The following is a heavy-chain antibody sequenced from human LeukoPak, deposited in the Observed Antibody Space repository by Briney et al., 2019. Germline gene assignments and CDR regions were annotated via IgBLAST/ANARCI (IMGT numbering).Heavy chain of an antibody. CDR1: GYTFTSYG. CDR2: ISAYNGNT. V-gene: IGHV1-18*01. D-gene: IGHD3-9*01. CDR3: ARALGSDILTAPLDV. J-gene: IGHJ6*02. Sequence: ASVKVSCKASGYTFTSYGISWVRQAPGQGLEWMGWISAYNGNTNYAQKLQGRVTMTTDTSTSTAYMELRSLRSDDTAVYYCARALGSDILTAPLDVWGQGTTVTVSS.